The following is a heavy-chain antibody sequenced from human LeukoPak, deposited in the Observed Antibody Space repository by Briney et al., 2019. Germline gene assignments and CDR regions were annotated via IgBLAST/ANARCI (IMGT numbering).Heavy chain of an antibody. Sequence: GGSLRLSCAASGFTFSSYAMHWVRQAPGKGLEYVSAISSNGGSTYYANSVKARFTISRDNSKNTLYLQMGSLRAEDMAVYYCARVESGWYLDYWGQGTPVTVSS. CDR2: ISSNGGST. CDR1: GFTFSSYA. V-gene: IGHV3-64*01. J-gene: IGHJ4*02. D-gene: IGHD6-19*01. CDR3: ARVESGWYLDY.